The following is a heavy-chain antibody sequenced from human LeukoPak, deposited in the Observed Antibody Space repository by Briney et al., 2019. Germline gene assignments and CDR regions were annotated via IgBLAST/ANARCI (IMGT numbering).Heavy chain of an antibody. D-gene: IGHD6-19*01. J-gene: IGHJ4*02. Sequence: PGGSLRLSCAASGFTFSSYAMSWVRQAPGKGLEWVSGISGSGGSTYYADSVKGRFTISRDNSKHTLYLQMNSLRAEDTAVYYCAKDIFIAVAGTGGYWGQGTLVTVSS. V-gene: IGHV3-23*01. CDR3: AKDIFIAVAGTGGY. CDR2: ISGSGGST. CDR1: GFTFSSYA.